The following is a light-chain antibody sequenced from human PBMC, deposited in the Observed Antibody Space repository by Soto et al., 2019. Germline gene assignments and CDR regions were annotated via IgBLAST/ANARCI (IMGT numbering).Light chain of an antibody. J-gene: IGKJ4*01. CDR1: QSVSSS. Sequence: EIVMTQSPATLSVSPGXRATLSCRASQSVSSSLAWYQQKPGQAPRLLIYGASTRATGIPARFSGSGSGTEFTLIISSLQSEDFAGYYCQQYNNRPLTFGGGTKVDIK. CDR2: GAS. CDR3: QQYNNRPLT. V-gene: IGKV3-15*01.